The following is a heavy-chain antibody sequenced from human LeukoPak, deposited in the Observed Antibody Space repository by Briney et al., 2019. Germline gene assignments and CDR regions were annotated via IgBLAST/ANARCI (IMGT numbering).Heavy chain of an antibody. Sequence: SVKISCKASGGTFSSYAISWVRQAPGQGLEWMGRIIPILGIANYAQKFQGRVTITADKSTSTAYMELSSLRSEDTAVYYCARGELELPHYYYYGMDVWGQGTTVTVSS. V-gene: IGHV1-69*04. CDR2: IIPILGIA. J-gene: IGHJ6*02. CDR3: ARGELELPHYYYYGMDV. D-gene: IGHD1-7*01. CDR1: GGTFSSYA.